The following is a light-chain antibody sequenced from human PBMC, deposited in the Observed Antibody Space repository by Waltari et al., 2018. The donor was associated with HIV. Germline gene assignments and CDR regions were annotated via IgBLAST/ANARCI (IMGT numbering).Light chain of an antibody. Sequence: ELVLTQSPATLSLSPGERATLSCRASQSVSSYLAWYQQKPGQAPRLLIYGASSRATGIPARFSGSGSGTDFTLTISSLEPGDFGVYYCHQRSNWPITFGQGTRLEIK. CDR3: HQRSNWPIT. J-gene: IGKJ5*01. V-gene: IGKV3-11*01. CDR2: GAS. CDR1: QSVSSY.